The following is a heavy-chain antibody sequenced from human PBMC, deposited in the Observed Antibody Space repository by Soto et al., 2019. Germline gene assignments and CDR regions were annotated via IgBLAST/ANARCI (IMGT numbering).Heavy chain of an antibody. J-gene: IGHJ6*02. Sequence: PGGSLRLSCAASGFTFSSYAMSWVRQAPGKGLEWVSAISGSGGSTYYADSVKGRFTISRDNSKNTLYLQMNSLRAEDTAVYYCAKVGYYDSRGYYLGYYYGMDVWGQGTMVTVSS. CDR2: ISGSGGST. CDR1: GFTFSSYA. V-gene: IGHV3-23*01. CDR3: AKVGYYDSRGYYLGYYYGMDV. D-gene: IGHD3-22*01.